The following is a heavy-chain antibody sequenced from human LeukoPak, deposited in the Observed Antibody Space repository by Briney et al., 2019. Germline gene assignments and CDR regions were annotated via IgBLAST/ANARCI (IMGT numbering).Heavy chain of an antibody. Sequence: GGSLRLSCAASGFTFNTYRMNWVRQAPGKGLEWVSSISSTSSSIDYADSVKGRFTISRDNAKNSLYLQMNSLRAEDTAVYYCARDGSSSSLFDYWGQGTLVTVSS. D-gene: IGHD6-6*01. CDR1: GFTFNTYR. J-gene: IGHJ4*02. V-gene: IGHV3-21*01. CDR2: ISSTSSSI. CDR3: ARDGSSSSLFDY.